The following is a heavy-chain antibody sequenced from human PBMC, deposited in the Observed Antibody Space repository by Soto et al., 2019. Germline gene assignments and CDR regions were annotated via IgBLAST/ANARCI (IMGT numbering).Heavy chain of an antibody. CDR1: GFTFSSSN. CDR2: ISSTSSNI. CDR3: AKEARDILTGSYYFDY. Sequence: GGSLRLSCAASGFTFSSSNINCVRQAPGKGLEWISYISSTSSNIDYADSVKGRFTISRDNAKNSLYLQMNSLRAEDTAVYYCAKEARDILTGSYYFDYWGQGTLVNVSS. V-gene: IGHV3-48*01. J-gene: IGHJ4*02. D-gene: IGHD3-9*01.